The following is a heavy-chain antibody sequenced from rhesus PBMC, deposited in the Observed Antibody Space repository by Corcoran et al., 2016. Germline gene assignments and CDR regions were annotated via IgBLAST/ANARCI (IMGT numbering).Heavy chain of an antibody. J-gene: IGHJ5-1*01. CDR2: IVGSAATT. CDR1: GGSISSSNW. V-gene: IGHV4-93*02. D-gene: IGHD6-43*01. CDR3: ARHLGSSYGWRFDV. Sequence: QVQLQESGPAVVKPSETLSLTCAVSGGSISSSNWWDWSRQSPGKGLEWIGGIVGSAATTFYSHSLNSRFTLSIATSKNQFSLKLSSVTTADTAVYFCARHLGSSYGWRFDVWGAGVLVTVSS.